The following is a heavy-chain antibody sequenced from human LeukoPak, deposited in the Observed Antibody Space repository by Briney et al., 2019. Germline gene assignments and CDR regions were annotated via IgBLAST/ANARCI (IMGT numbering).Heavy chain of an antibody. D-gene: IGHD3-9*01. CDR3: ARAQVLRYFDWLSDASDI. Sequence: GGSLRLSCAASGFTFSSYSMNWVRQAPGKGLEWVSSISSSSSYIYYADSVKGRFTISRDNAKNSLYLQMNSLRAEDTAVYYCARAQVLRYFDWLSDASDIWGQGTMVTVSS. CDR1: GFTFSSYS. J-gene: IGHJ3*02. V-gene: IGHV3-21*01. CDR2: ISSSSSYI.